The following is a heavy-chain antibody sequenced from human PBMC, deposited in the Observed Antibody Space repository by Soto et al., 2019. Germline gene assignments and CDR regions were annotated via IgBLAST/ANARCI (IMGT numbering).Heavy chain of an antibody. CDR1: GGSISSYC. Sequence: PSETLSLTCTVSGGSISSYCWSWIRQPPGKGLEWIGYIYYSGSTNYNPSLKSRVTISVDTSKNQFSLKLSSVTAADTAVYYCARVRGVTYFDYWGQGTLVTVSS. CDR3: ARVRGVTYFDY. V-gene: IGHV4-59*08. J-gene: IGHJ4*02. CDR2: IYYSGST. D-gene: IGHD3-10*01.